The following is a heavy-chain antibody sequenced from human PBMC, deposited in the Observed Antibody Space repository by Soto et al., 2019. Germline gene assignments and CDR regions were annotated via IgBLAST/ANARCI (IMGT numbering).Heavy chain of an antibody. J-gene: IGHJ5*02. V-gene: IGHV4-39*01. D-gene: IGHD3-22*01. Sequence: PSETLSPPRRVSGDSLSNSRFFWARVRPPPGGGLEWIGSIYHTGNAYYNPSLKSRVTIFVDTSKNQFSLKLTSVTAADTALYYCARDYFDSSDYTTNWFDPWGQGTLVTVSS. CDR2: IYHTGNA. CDR1: GDSLSNSRFF. CDR3: ARDYFDSSDYTTNWFDP.